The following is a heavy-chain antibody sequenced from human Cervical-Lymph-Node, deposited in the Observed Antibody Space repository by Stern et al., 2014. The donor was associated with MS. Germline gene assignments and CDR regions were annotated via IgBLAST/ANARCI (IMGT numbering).Heavy chain of an antibody. CDR1: GFTFSSYG. CDR2: ISYDGNHK. D-gene: IGHD2-8*01. J-gene: IGHJ4*02. V-gene: IGHV3-30*03. CDR3: ARDYEDTSMLFDH. Sequence: QLVESGGAVVQPGRSLRLSCAASGFTFSSYGMHWVRQAPGKGLESVTVISYDGNHKYYAASVKGRFTISRDNSKNTLHLQMNSVTPDDTAIYYCARDYEDTSMLFDHWGQGTLVTVSS.